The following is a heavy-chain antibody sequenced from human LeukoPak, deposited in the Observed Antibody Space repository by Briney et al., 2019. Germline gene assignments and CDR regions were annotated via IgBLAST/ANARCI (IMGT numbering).Heavy chain of an antibody. J-gene: IGHJ5*02. D-gene: IGHD3-16*01. Sequence: ASVTVSCKVSGNTLTELSMHWVRQAPGKGLEWMGGFDPEDGETIYAQKFQGRVTMTEDTSTDTAYMELSSLKSEDTAVYYCATGLGFVGWFDPWGQGTLVTVSS. CDR3: ATGLGFVGWFDP. CDR2: FDPEDGET. CDR1: GNTLTELS. V-gene: IGHV1-24*01.